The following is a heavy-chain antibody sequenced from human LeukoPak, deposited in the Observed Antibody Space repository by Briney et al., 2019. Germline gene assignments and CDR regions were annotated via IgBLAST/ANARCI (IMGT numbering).Heavy chain of an antibody. CDR2: IYYSGST. CDR3: ARVSGIVVPSYWFDP. J-gene: IGHJ5*02. CDR1: GGSISSGDYY. D-gene: IGHD1-26*01. Sequence: SETLSLTCTVSGGSISSGDYYWSSIRQPPGKGLEWIWYIYYSGSTYYNPSLKSRVTISVDTSKSQFSLKLSSVTAADTAVYYCARVSGIVVPSYWFDPWGQGTLVTVSS. V-gene: IGHV4-30-4*01.